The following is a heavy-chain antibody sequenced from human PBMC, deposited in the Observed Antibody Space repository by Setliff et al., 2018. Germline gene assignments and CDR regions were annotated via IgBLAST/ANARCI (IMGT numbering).Heavy chain of an antibody. CDR2: IHISGST. CDR1: GGSISSYY. V-gene: IGHV4-59*01. CDR3: ARDFRGGLLAATHNYNFWSGVKDV. Sequence: PSETLSLTCTVSGGSISSYYWSWIRQPPGKGLEWIGYIHISGSTNYNPSLKSRVTISVDTSKNTLYLQMNTLRTEDTAVYYCARDFRGGLLAATHNYNFWSGVKDVWGKGTTVTVSS. D-gene: IGHD3-3*01. J-gene: IGHJ6*04.